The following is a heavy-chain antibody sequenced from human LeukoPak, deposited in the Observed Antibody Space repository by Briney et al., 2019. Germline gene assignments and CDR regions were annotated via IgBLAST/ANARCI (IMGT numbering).Heavy chain of an antibody. D-gene: IGHD6-13*01. J-gene: IGHJ4*02. CDR2: IIPTFGTA. Sequence: AASVKVSCKASGGTFSSYAISWVRQAPGQGLEWMGGIIPTFGTANYAQKFQGRVTITADESTSTAYMELSSLRSEDTAVYYCARLAGYSSSWYEPEHEYWGQGTLVTVSS. CDR1: GGTFSSYA. CDR3: ARLAGYSSSWYEPEHEY. V-gene: IGHV1-69*01.